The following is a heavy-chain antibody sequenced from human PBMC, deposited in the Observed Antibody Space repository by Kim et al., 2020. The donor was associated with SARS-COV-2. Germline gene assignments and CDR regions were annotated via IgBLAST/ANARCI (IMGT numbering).Heavy chain of an antibody. V-gene: IGHV3-23*01. CDR2: ISGSGGST. CDR3: AKDLWLSAGGYCSGGSCYGGVDY. Sequence: GGSLRLSCAASGFTFSSYAMSWVRQAPGKGLEWVSAISGSGGSTYYADSVKGRFTISRDNSKNTLYLQMNSLRAEDTAVYYCAKDLWLSAGGYCSGGSCYGGVDYWGQGTLVTVSS. D-gene: IGHD2-15*01. CDR1: GFTFSSYA. J-gene: IGHJ4*02.